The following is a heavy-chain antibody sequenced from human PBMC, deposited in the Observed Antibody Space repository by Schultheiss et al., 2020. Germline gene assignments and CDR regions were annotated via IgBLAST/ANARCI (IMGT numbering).Heavy chain of an antibody. J-gene: IGHJ5*02. CDR1: GFTFSSYG. CDR3: AREGARTSRRYNWFDP. V-gene: IGHV3-33*08. D-gene: IGHD3-16*01. Sequence: GGSLRLSCAASGFTFSSYGMHWVRQAPGKGLEWVAVIWYDGSNKYYADSVKGRFTISRDNSKNTLYLQMNSLRAEDTAVYYCAREGARTSRRYNWFDPWGQGTLVTVSS. CDR2: IWYDGSNK.